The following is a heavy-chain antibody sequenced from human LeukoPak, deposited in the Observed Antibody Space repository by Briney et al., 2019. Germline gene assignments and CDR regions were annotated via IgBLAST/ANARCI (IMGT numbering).Heavy chain of an antibody. CDR2: ISYDGSNK. CDR1: GFTFSSYG. CDR3: AKENIGDILTGGAGVFDI. J-gene: IGHJ3*02. D-gene: IGHD3-9*01. V-gene: IGHV3-30*18. Sequence: GRSLRLSCAASGFTFSSYGMHWVRQAPGKGLEWVAVISYDGSNKYYADSVKGRFTISRDNSKNTLYLQMNSLRAEDTAVYYCAKENIGDILTGGAGVFDIWGQGTMVTVSS.